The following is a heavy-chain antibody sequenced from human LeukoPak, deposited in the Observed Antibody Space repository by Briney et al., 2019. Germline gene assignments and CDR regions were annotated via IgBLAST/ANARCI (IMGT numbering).Heavy chain of an antibody. CDR2: INSDESTT. D-gene: IGHD1-1*01. Sequence: PGGSLRLSCAASGFTFSTYWMHWVRQAPGKGLVWVSRINSDESTTNYADSVKGRFTISRDNAKNTLYLQMNSLRDEDTAVYSCARASLVGSGTSLDYWGQGTLVTVSS. CDR1: GFTFSTYW. J-gene: IGHJ4*02. V-gene: IGHV3-74*01. CDR3: ARASLVGSGTSLDY.